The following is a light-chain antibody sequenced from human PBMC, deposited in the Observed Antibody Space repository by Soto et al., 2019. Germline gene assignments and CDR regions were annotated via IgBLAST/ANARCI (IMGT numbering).Light chain of an antibody. CDR2: DVS. V-gene: IGKV3-15*01. CDR3: QKYNSWPQK. J-gene: IGKJ1*01. CDR1: QAVNTN. Sequence: EIVLTQSPGTLSSFAGDIVTLSCSAIQAVNTNLAWYQQKPGQAPRLLIYDVSTGATGIPARFSGRGSGTEFTLTISSLQSEDFAVYYCQKYNSWPQKFGLGTKVDIK.